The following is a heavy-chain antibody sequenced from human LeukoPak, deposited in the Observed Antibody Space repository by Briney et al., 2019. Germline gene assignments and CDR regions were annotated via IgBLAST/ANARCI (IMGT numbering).Heavy chain of an antibody. CDR2: ITYDGSNK. CDR1: GFTFSSYS. Sequence: PGGSLRLSCAASGFTFSSYSMNWVRQAPGKGLEWVAIITYDGSNKDYADVVKGRFTISRDNSKNTLYLQMNSLRAEDTALYYCARDGYFGSDSVTGAGALGDYYMDVWGKGTTVTVSS. D-gene: IGHD3-9*01. CDR3: ARDGYFGSDSVTGAGALGDYYMDV. V-gene: IGHV3-30*03. J-gene: IGHJ6*03.